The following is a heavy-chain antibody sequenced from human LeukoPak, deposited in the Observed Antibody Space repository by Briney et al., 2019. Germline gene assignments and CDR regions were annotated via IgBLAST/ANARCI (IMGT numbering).Heavy chain of an antibody. V-gene: IGHV3-23*01. CDR2: ISGRGGST. J-gene: IGHJ4*02. CDR3: ATTQTASAMVRGAISPPDRD. CDR1: GFTFSSYA. D-gene: IGHD3-10*01. Sequence: GGSLRLSCAASGFTFSSYAMSWVRQAPGKGLEWVSAISGRGGSTYYADSVKGRFTISRDNSKNTLYLQMNSLRAEDTAVYYCATTQTASAMVRGAISPPDRDWGQGTLVTVSS.